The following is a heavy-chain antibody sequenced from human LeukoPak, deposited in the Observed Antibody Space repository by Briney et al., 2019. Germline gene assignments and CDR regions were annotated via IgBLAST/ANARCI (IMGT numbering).Heavy chain of an antibody. J-gene: IGHJ3*02. Sequence: PGESLKISCKGSGYSFTRYWIGWVRQMPGSGLECMGIIFPGDSDTRYRPSFQGQITISADKSISTAYLQWSSLKASDTAMYYCARVLPEVSGGSSYDAFDIWGQGTLVTVSS. V-gene: IGHV5-51*01. CDR2: IFPGDSDT. CDR3: ARVLPEVSGGSSYDAFDI. CDR1: GYSFTRYW. D-gene: IGHD2-15*01.